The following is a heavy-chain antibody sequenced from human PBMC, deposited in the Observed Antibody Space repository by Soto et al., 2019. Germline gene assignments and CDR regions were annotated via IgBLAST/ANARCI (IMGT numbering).Heavy chain of an antibody. CDR2: IYYSGST. D-gene: IGHD3-10*01. CDR1: GGSISSSSYY. CDR3: ARRNYYGSGSYNDFDY. V-gene: IGHV4-39*01. J-gene: IGHJ4*02. Sequence: SETLSLTCTVSGGSISSSSYYWGWIRQPPGKGLEWIGSIYYSGSTYYNPSLKSRVPISVDTSKNRFSLKLGSVTAADTAVYYCARRNYYGSGSYNDFDYWGQGTLVTVSS.